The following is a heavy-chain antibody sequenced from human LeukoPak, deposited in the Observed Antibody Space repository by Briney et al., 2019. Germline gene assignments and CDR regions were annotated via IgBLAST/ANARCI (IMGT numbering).Heavy chain of an antibody. D-gene: IGHD5-18*01. J-gene: IGHJ6*02. Sequence: GGSLGLSCPAFGFTFTTSWLTWVGQPPGKGLVWFSHINSDGSITSYADSVKGRFTISRDNAKNTLYLQMNSLRAEDTAVYYCARDAVDTANAVWGQGTTVTVSS. CDR3: ARDAVDTANAV. CDR2: INSDGSIT. V-gene: IGHV3-74*01. CDR1: GFTFTTSW.